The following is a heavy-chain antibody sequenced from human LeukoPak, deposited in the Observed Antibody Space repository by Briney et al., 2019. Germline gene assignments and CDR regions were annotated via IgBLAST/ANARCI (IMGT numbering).Heavy chain of an antibody. CDR2: IYYSGST. CDR3: ARGLPIVFFDY. CDR1: GGSISSYY. D-gene: IGHD3-16*02. J-gene: IGHJ4*02. Sequence: ASETLSLTCTVSGGSISSYYWSWIRQPPGKGLEWIGYIYYSGSTNYNPSLKSRVTISVDTSKNQFSLKLSSVTAADTAVYYCARGLPIVFFDYWGQGTLVTVSS. V-gene: IGHV4-59*01.